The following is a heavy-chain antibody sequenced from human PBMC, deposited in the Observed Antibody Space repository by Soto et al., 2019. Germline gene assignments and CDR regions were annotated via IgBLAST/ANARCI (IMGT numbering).Heavy chain of an antibody. CDR2: IYYSGNA. CDR3: ARHKDTSSRYRLPDF. J-gene: IGHJ4*02. D-gene: IGHD6-13*01. CDR1: GGSISSRSYY. Sequence: SETLSLTCTVSGGSISSRSYYWGWIRQPPGKGLEWIGSIYYSGNAYYNPSLKSRVAVSVDTSKNQFSLKVTSVTATDTAVYYCARHKDTSSRYRLPDFWGQGTLVTVSS. V-gene: IGHV4-39*01.